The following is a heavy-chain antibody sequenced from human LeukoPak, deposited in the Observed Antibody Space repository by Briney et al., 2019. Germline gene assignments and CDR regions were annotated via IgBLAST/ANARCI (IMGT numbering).Heavy chain of an antibody. Sequence: GASVTVSCKASGYTFTCYYIHYVRQALGQGLEWMGWINPNTGDTKYAQKFQGRVTMTRDTSISTAYMELSRLRSDDTTVYYCARQSLRNFDYWGQGTLVTDSS. CDR3: ARQSLRNFDY. J-gene: IGHJ4*02. CDR2: INPNTGDT. V-gene: IGHV1-2*02. D-gene: IGHD5/OR15-5a*01. CDR1: GYTFTCYY.